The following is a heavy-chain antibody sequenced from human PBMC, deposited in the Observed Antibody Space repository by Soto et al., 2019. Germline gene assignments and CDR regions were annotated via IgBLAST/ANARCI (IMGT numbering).Heavy chain of an antibody. CDR3: ARDKMITVPGRTYYGMDV. D-gene: IGHD3-16*01. CDR2: INPSGGGT. CDR1: GYTFTTNY. J-gene: IGHJ6*02. V-gene: IGHV1-46*01. Sequence: ASVKVACKTSGYTFTTNYMHWVRQAHRQGLEWMGIINPSGGGTRNAQKFQGRVTMTRDTSTSTVYMELSSLRSEDTAVYYCARDKMITVPGRTYYGMDVWGQGTTVTVSS.